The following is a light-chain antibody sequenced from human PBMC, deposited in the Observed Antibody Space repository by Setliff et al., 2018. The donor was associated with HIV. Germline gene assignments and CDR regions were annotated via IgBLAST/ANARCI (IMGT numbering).Light chain of an antibody. Sequence: QSVLTQPASVSGSPGQSITISCNGASSDLGSYNLVSWYQEPPGKVPKLIIYEVSKRSSGLSYRFSGSKSGNTASLTIVGLQPEDEADYYCCSYAGSSTLVFGGGTK. V-gene: IGLV2-23*02. CDR1: SSDLGSYNL. CDR3: CSYAGSSTLV. J-gene: IGLJ2*01. CDR2: EVS.